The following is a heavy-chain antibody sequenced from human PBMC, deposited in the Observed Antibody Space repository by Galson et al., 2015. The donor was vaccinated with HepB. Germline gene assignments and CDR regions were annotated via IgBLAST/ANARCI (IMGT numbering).Heavy chain of an antibody. CDR2: IIPIFGTA. V-gene: IGHV1-69*06. CDR3: ASQPDTAMVGFDY. D-gene: IGHD5-18*01. CDR1: GGTFSSYA. J-gene: IGHJ4*02. Sequence: SVKVSCKASGGTFSSYAISWVRQAPGQGLEWMGGIIPIFGTANYAQKFQGRVTITADKSTSTAYMELSSLRSEDTAVYYCASQPDTAMVGFDYWGQGTLVTVSS.